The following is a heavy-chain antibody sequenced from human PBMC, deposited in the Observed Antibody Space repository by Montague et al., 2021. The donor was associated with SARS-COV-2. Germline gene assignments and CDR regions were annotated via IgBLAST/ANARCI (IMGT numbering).Heavy chain of an antibody. V-gene: IGHV6-1*01. D-gene: IGHD4-17*01. Sequence: CAISGDSVWSNTAAWNWIRQSPSVGLEWLGRTHYRSKWTSDYATSVEGRISIDPDTSKNQFFLHLRSVTPEDTGVYYCVRDTGSAQAGFDAWGQGTLVTVSS. CDR3: VRDTGSAQAGFDA. CDR1: GDSVWSNTAA. CDR2: THYRSKWTS. J-gene: IGHJ4*02.